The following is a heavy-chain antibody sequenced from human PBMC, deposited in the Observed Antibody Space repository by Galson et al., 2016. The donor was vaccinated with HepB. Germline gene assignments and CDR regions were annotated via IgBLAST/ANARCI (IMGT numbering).Heavy chain of an antibody. D-gene: IGHD3-22*01. CDR2: IYHSGST. CDR3: ARTGLRRDGVVVMRYFDY. Sequence: ETLSLTCAVSGDSINRSNWWNWVRQPPGKGLEWIGEIYHSGSTNYKPSLKSRVSISVDKSKNQFSLKLTSVTAADTAVCYCARTGLRRDGVVVMRYFDYWGQGTLVTVSS. J-gene: IGHJ4*02. V-gene: IGHV4-4*02. CDR1: GDSINRSNW.